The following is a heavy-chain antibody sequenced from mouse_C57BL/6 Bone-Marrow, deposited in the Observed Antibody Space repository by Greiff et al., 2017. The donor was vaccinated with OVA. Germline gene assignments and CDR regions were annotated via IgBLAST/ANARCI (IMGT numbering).Heavy chain of an antibody. V-gene: IGHV1-53*01. CDR3: ARRYYGSGYGYYYAMDY. Sequence: VKLQQPGTELVKPGASVKLSCKASGYTFTSYWMHWVKQRPGQGLEWIGNINPSNGGNNYNEKFKSKATLTVDKSSSTAYMQLSSLTSEDSAVYYCARRYYGSGYGYYYAMDYWGQGTSVTVSS. CDR2: INPSNGGN. J-gene: IGHJ4*01. CDR1: GYTFTSYW. D-gene: IGHD1-1*01.